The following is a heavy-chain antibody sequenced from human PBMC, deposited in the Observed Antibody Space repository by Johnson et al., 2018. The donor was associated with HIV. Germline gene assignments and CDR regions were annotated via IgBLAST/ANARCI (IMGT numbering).Heavy chain of an antibody. J-gene: IGHJ3*02. D-gene: IGHD6-13*01. CDR3: ANDKGRRSWSGLDI. Sequence: VQLVESGGILVKPGGSLRLSCAAYGFTFSDYYMTWIRQAPGKGLEWVSAISGSGGSTYYADSVKGRFTISRDNSKNTLYLEMHILRAEDTAVYHCANDKGRRSWSGLDIWGQGTMVTVSS. V-gene: IGHV3-23*04. CDR1: GFTFSDYY. CDR2: ISGSGGST.